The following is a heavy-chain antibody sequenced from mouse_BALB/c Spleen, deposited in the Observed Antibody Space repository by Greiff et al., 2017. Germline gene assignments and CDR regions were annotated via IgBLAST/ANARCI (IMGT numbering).Heavy chain of an antibody. CDR1: GFAFSSYD. CDR2: ISSGGGST. CDR3: ARHGDGYYGYYAMDY. Sequence: EVHLVESGGGLVKPGGSLKLSCAASGFAFSSYDMSWVRQTPEKRLEWVAYISSGGGSTYYPDTVKGRFTISRDNAKNTLYLQMSSLKSEDTAMYYCARHGDGYYGYYAMDYWGQGTSVTVSS. D-gene: IGHD2-3*01. V-gene: IGHV5-12-1*01. J-gene: IGHJ4*01.